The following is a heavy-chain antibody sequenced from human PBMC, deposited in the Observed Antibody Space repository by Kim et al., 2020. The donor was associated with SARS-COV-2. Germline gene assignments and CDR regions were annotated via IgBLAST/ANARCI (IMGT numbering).Heavy chain of an antibody. J-gene: IGHJ4*02. V-gene: IGHV4-39*07. D-gene: IGHD2-21*02. CDR2: IYYSGST. CDR3: ARDCVHVLCPYCGGDCSDSLDY. CDR1: GGSISSSSYY. Sequence: SETLSLTCTVSGGSISSSSYYWGWIRQPPGKGLEWIGSIYYSGSTYYNPSLKSRVTISVDTSKNQFSLKLSSVTAADTAVYYCARDCVHVLCPYCGGDCSDSLDYWGQGTLVTVSS.